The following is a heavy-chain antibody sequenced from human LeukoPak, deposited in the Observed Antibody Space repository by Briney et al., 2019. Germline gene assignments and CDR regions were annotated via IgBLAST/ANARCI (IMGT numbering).Heavy chain of an antibody. J-gene: IGHJ4*02. Sequence: TSETLSLTCTVSGGSVSSGTHYWSWIRQPPGKGLEWIGYIYYTGSTNYSPSLKSRVSMSIDTSKNQFSLKLTSVTAADTAVYYDYWGQGTLVTVSS. CDR2: IYYTGST. CDR1: GGSVSSGTHY. CDR3: Y. V-gene: IGHV4-61*01.